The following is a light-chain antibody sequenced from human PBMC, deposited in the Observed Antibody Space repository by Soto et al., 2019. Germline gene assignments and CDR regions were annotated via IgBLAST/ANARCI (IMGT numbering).Light chain of an antibody. CDR2: DVS. V-gene: IGLV2-14*01. Sequence: QSALTQPASVSVSPGQSITISCTGTSSDVGAYNYVSWYQQHPGKAPKLMIYDVSDRPSGVSNRFSGSKSGNTASLTISGLQAEDGADYYCSSYTTSSTLGVFGTGTKLTVL. CDR1: SSDVGAYNY. J-gene: IGLJ1*01. CDR3: SSYTTSSTLGV.